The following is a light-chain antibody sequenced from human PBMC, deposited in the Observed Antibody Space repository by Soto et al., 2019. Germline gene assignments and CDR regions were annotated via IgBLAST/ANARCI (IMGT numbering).Light chain of an antibody. J-gene: IGKJ5*01. V-gene: IGKV1-33*01. CDR1: QNINNY. CDR2: DAS. Sequence: DIQMAQSPSSLSASVGDSVTITCQASQNINNYLKWYQQKPGRAPKLLICDASNLEAGVPSRFRGSGSGTDFTFTISRLQPEDIATYYCQQYENLPTFGQGTRLEIK. CDR3: QQYENLPT.